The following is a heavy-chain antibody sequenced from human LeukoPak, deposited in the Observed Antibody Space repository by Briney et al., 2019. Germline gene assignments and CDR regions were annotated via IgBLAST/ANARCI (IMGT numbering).Heavy chain of an antibody. V-gene: IGHV3-66*02. Sequence: GGSLRLSCAASGFTVSSNYISWVRQAPGKGLERVSVIYSGGSTYYADSVKGRFTISRDNSKNTLYLQMNSLRAEDTAVYYCASSGSYYYFDYWGQGTLVTVSS. CDR3: ASSGSYYYFDY. CDR1: GFTVSSNY. D-gene: IGHD1-26*01. CDR2: IYSGGST. J-gene: IGHJ4*02.